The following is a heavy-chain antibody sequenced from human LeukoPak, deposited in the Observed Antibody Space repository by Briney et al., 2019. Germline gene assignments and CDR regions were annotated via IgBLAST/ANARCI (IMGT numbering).Heavy chain of an antibody. Sequence: PSETLSLTCTVSGGSINSYYWSWIRQPPGKGLEWIGFIYHSGSSSYNPSLKSRVTMSLETSKNQFSLKLSSVTAADTALYYCASSRVVVPAAWGYFDYWGQGTLVTVSS. CDR1: GGSINSYY. CDR3: ASSRVVVPAAWGYFDY. CDR2: IYHSGSS. J-gene: IGHJ4*02. D-gene: IGHD2-2*01. V-gene: IGHV4-59*08.